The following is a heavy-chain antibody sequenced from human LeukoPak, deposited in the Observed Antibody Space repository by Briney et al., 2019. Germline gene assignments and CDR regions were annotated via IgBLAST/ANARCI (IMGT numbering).Heavy chain of an antibody. Sequence: SETLSLTCTVSGGSISSYYWSWTRQPPGKGLERIGYIYYSGTTNYNPSLKSRVTISVDTSKNQFSLKLSSVTAADTAVYYCARGVYIAAAQYGYWGQGTLVTVSS. J-gene: IGHJ4*02. CDR2: IYYSGTT. CDR3: ARGVYIAAAQYGY. V-gene: IGHV4-59*01. D-gene: IGHD6-13*01. CDR1: GGSISSYY.